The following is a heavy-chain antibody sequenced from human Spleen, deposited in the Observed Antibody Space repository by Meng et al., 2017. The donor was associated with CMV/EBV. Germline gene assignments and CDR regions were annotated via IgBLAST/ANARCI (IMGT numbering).Heavy chain of an antibody. CDR1: GGSFSGHY. J-gene: IGHJ5*01. V-gene: IGHV4-34*01. Sequence: GSLRLSCAVYGGSFSGHYWSRIRQSPGKGLEWIGEINHTVRSLYKPSLKSRVTMSVDTSKNQFSLRLSSVTAADTAVYYCCLWRVRWFESWGQGTLVTVSS. CDR2: INHTVRS. D-gene: IGHD2-21*01. CDR3: CLWRVRWFES.